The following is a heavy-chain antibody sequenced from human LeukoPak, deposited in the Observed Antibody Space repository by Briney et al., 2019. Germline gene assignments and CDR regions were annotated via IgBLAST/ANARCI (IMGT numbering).Heavy chain of an antibody. CDR3: ARADTVRLGELSHFDY. Sequence: ASVKVSCKASGYIFTNYAISWVRQAPGQGLEWMGWISTYNGNTKNAQKLRGRVTMTTDTSTSTAYMELRTLRSDDTAVYYCARADTVRLGELSHFDYRGQGTLVTVSS. J-gene: IGHJ4*02. CDR2: ISTYNGNT. CDR1: GYIFTNYA. V-gene: IGHV1-18*01. D-gene: IGHD3-16*02.